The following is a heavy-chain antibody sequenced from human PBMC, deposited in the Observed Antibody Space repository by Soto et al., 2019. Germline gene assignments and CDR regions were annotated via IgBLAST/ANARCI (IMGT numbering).Heavy chain of an antibody. Sequence: SETLSFTCAVYGGSFSGYYWSWIRQPPGKGLEWIGEINHSGSTNYNPSLKSRVTISVDTSKNQFSLKLSSVTAADTAVYYCARGIAVAGTDGFYYYGMDVWGQGTTVTVSS. CDR1: GGSFSGYY. D-gene: IGHD6-19*01. CDR3: ARGIAVAGTDGFYYYGMDV. V-gene: IGHV4-34*01. J-gene: IGHJ6*02. CDR2: INHSGST.